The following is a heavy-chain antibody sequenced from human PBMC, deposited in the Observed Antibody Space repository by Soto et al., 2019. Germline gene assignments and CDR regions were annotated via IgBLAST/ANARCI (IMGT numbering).Heavy chain of an antibody. CDR3: ARGRRATVTTKPTMLDY. CDR1: GGSFSGYY. J-gene: IGHJ4*02. Sequence: SETLSLTCAVYGGSFSGYYWSWIRQPPGKGLEWIGEINHSGSTNYNPSLKSRVTISVDTSKNRFSLKLSSVTAADTAVYYCARGRRATVTTKPTMLDYWGQGTLVTVSS. D-gene: IGHD4-17*01. V-gene: IGHV4-34*01. CDR2: INHSGST.